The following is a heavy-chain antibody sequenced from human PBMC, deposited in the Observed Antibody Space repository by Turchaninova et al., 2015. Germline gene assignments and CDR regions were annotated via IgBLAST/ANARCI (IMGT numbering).Heavy chain of an antibody. CDR2: ISHGGSP. V-gene: IGHV4-38-2*01. CDR3: ARAVACCGGTNCRSYFDF. D-gene: IGHD2-2*01. Sequence: QVQLQESGPRLVKPSETLSLTCDVSGYSMSNGYYWGWIRQPPGKGLGWIGSISHGGSPSYNPYPGRLFTLSFLLSMNQFSLKLPTGTAADTAVYYCARAVACCGGTNCRSYFDFWGQGTLVTVSS. CDR1: GYSMSNGYY. J-gene: IGHJ4*02.